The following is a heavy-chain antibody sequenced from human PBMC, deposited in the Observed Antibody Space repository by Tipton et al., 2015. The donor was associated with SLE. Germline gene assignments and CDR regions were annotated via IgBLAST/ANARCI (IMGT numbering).Heavy chain of an antibody. D-gene: IGHD6-19*01. CDR2: ISTYNGDT. V-gene: IGHV1-18*01. J-gene: IGHJ4*02. CDR3: ARDLAGALFDY. CDR1: GYTFSGYG. Sequence: QLVQSGAEVKKPGASVRVSCKASGYTFSGYGISWVRQAPGQGLEWISTYNGDTKYAQNFQGRVSMIADTSTNTAYMELRRLGSDDTAMYYCARDLAGALFDYWGQGTPVTVSS.